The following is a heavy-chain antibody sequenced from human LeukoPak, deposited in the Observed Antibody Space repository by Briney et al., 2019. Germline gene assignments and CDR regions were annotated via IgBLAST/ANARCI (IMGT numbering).Heavy chain of an antibody. CDR2: ISTSGST. CDR3: ARGRETAIFGVVIEYHFDS. J-gene: IGHJ4*02. D-gene: IGHD3-3*01. CDR1: GYSISSGYY. Sequence: PSETLSLTCTVSGYSISSGYYWGWIRQPAGKGLEWIGRISTSGSTNYNPSLKSRVTISVDTSKNQFSLKLKSVTAADTAIYSCARGRETAIFGVVIEYHFDSWGQGTLVTVSS. V-gene: IGHV4-61*02.